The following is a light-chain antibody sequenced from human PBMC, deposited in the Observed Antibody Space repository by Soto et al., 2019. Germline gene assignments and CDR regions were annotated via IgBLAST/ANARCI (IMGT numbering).Light chain of an antibody. CDR3: QSYDSSLSVAV. CDR1: SSNIGAGYD. Sequence: QSVLTQPPSVSGAPGQRVTISCTGSSSNIGAGYDVHWYQQLPGTAPKLLIYGSIDRPSGVPDRFSGSKSGTSASLAITGLQAEDEADYYCQSYDSSLSVAVFGGGTKLTV. CDR2: GSI. J-gene: IGLJ2*01. V-gene: IGLV1-40*01.